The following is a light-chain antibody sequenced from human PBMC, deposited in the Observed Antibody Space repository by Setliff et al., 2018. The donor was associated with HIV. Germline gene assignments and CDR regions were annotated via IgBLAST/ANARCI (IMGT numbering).Light chain of an antibody. J-gene: IGLJ3*02. CDR3: LLYMGGGISV. CDR1: SASVSTKSY. CDR2: NTK. V-gene: IGLV8-61*01. Sequence: QTVVTQDPSLSVSPGGTVTLTCGLTSASVSTKSYPSWYQKTPGQAPRTLIYNTKIRSSGVPDRFSGSLLGNKAALTITGAQADDESDYYCLLYMGGGISVFGVGTKVTVL.